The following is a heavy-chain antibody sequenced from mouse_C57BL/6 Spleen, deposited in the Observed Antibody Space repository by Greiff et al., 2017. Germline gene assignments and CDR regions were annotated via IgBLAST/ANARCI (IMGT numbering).Heavy chain of an antibody. J-gene: IGHJ2*01. CDR3: ARLGELGGFDY. CDR1: GYTFTSYW. CDR2: IDPSDSYT. Sequence: QVQLQQPGAELVMPGASVKLSCKASGYTFTSYWMHWVKQRPGQGLEWIGEIDPSDSYTNYNQKFKGKSTLTVDKSSSTAYMQLSSLTSEDSAVYYCARLGELGGFDYWGQGTTLTVSS. D-gene: IGHD1-3*01. V-gene: IGHV1-69*01.